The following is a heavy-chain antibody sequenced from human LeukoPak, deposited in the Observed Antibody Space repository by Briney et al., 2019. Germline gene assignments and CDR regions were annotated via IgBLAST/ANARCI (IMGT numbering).Heavy chain of an antibody. Sequence: PGGSLRLSCTASGFTFSSYWMHWVRQAPGKGLVWVSRINSDGSTTTYADSVKGRFTISRDNAKNILYLQMNSLRADDTAVYYCVRGGVDYWGQGTLVTVSS. CDR2: INSDGSTT. CDR1: GFTFSSYW. J-gene: IGHJ4*02. D-gene: IGHD3-16*01. V-gene: IGHV3-74*01. CDR3: VRGGVDY.